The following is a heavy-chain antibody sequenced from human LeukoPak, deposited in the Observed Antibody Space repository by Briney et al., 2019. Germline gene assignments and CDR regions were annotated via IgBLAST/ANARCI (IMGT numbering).Heavy chain of an antibody. CDR1: GGSISGYY. Sequence: SETLSLTCTVSGGSISGYYWSWIRQPPGKGLEWIGYIYYSGSTNYNPSLKSRVTISVDTSKNQFSLKLSSMTAADTAVYYCARERHSSGYRNAFDIWGQGTMVTVSS. CDR3: ARERHSSGYRNAFDI. CDR2: IYYSGST. V-gene: IGHV4-59*01. J-gene: IGHJ3*02. D-gene: IGHD3-22*01.